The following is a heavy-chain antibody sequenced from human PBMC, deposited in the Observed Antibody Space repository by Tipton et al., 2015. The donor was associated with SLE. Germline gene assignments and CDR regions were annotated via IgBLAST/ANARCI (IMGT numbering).Heavy chain of an antibody. CDR1: GGSISSGSYY. J-gene: IGHJ6*02. D-gene: IGHD1-26*01. CDR2: IYTSGST. V-gene: IGHV4-61*09. CDR3: ASRSGSYYDGFDYYYGMDV. Sequence: TLSLTCTVSGGSISSGSYYWSWIRQPAGKGLEWIGYIYTSGSTNYNPSLKSRVTISVDTSKNQFSLKLSSVTAADTAVYYCASRSGSYYDGFDYYYGMDVWGQGTTVTVSS.